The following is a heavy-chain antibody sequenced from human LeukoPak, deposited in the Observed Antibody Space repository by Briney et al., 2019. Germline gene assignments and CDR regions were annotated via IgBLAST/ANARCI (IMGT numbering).Heavy chain of an antibody. D-gene: IGHD3-3*01. CDR1: GGSISSGDYY. CDR2: IYHSGST. V-gene: IGHV4-30-4*01. Sequence: SQTLSLTCTVSGGSISSGDYYWSWIRQPPGKGLEWIGYIYHSGSTYYNPSLKSRVTISVDTSKNQFSLKLSSVTAADTAVYYCASRAEGYYDFWSGYFSSYYFDYWGQGTLVTVSS. CDR3: ASRAEGYYDFWSGYFSSYYFDY. J-gene: IGHJ4*02.